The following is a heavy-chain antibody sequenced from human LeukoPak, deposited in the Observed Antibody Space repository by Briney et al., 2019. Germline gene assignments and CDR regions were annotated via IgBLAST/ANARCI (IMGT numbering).Heavy chain of an antibody. J-gene: IGHJ5*02. Sequence: SETLSLTCTVSGYSISSGYYWGWIRQPPGKGLEWIGRIYTSGSTNYNPSLKSRVTMSVDTSKNQFSLKLSSVTAADTAVYYCARDYLNWFDPWGQGTLVTVSS. CDR3: ARDYLNWFDP. CDR2: IYTSGST. V-gene: IGHV4-38-2*02. CDR1: GYSISSGYY.